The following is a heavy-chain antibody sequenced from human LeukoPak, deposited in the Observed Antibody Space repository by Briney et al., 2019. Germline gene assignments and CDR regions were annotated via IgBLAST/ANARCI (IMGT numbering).Heavy chain of an antibody. CDR3: VKLSYDFWSGSFDY. CDR1: GIAFSSYA. Sequence: XGSLRLSCAASGIAFSSYAMNWVRQAPGKGREWVSGISGSGSSTYYADSVKGRFTISRDNSKNTLFLQMNSLRAQDAAVYYCVKLSYDFWSGSFDYWGQGTLVTVSS. J-gene: IGHJ4*02. V-gene: IGHV3-23*01. D-gene: IGHD3-3*01. CDR2: ISGSGSST.